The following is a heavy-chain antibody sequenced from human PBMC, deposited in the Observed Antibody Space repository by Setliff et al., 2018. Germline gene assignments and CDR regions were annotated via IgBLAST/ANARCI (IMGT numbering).Heavy chain of an antibody. V-gene: IGHV4-4*07. CDR1: GGSISSYY. CDR2: IYIGGSA. Sequence: SETLSLTCTVSGGSISSYYWSWIRQPAGKGLEWIGHIYIGGSANYNPSLKSRVTMSIDASKNQFSLKLNSVTAADMTVYYCAREQWLDPPGYYYMDVWAKGTTVTVSS. CDR3: AREQWLDPPGYYYMDV. J-gene: IGHJ6*03. D-gene: IGHD6-19*01.